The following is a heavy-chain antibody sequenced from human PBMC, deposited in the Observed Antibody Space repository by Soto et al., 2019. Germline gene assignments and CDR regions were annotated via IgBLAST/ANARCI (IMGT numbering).Heavy chain of an antibody. Sequence: SETLSLTCTVSGGSISSYYWSWIRHPPGKGLEWIGYIYYSGSTNYNPSLKSRVTISVDTSKNQFSLKLSSVTAADTAVYYCARTQSAYGSGSYWIDYWGQGTRVTVSS. CDR2: IYYSGST. CDR1: GGSISSYY. V-gene: IGHV4-59*01. J-gene: IGHJ4*02. D-gene: IGHD3-10*01. CDR3: ARTQSAYGSGSYWIDY.